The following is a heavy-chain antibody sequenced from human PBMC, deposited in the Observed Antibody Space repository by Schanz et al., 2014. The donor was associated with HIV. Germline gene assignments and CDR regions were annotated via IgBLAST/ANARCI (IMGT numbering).Heavy chain of an antibody. Sequence: EVQLLESGGGLVQPGKSLRLSCAASGFNFNNYAMTWVRQAPGKGLEWVSAISGSISTTFYADSVKGRFTISRDNSKNTLYLQMTTLRTEDTAVYYCAKPEYDSRGNSQSHFDSWGQGTLVTVSS. CDR1: GFNFNNYA. D-gene: IGHD3-22*01. CDR2: ISGSISTT. CDR3: AKPEYDSRGNSQSHFDS. J-gene: IGHJ4*02. V-gene: IGHV3-23*01.